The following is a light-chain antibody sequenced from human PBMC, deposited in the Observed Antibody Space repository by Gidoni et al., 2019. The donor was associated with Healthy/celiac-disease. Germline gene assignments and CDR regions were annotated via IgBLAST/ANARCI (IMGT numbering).Light chain of an antibody. J-gene: IGKJ1*01. CDR3: QQYNSYRT. V-gene: IGKV1-5*03. Sequence: DIQMPQSPSTLFASVGDRVTITCRASQSISSWLDWYQQKPGKAPKLLIYKASSLESGVPSRFSGSGSGTEFTLTISSLQPDDFASYYCQQYNSYRTFGQGTKVEIK. CDR2: KAS. CDR1: QSISSW.